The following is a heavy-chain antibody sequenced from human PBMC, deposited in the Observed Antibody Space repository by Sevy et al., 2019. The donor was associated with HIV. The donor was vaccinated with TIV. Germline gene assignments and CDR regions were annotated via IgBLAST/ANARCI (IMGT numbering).Heavy chain of an antibody. CDR2: FDPEDGET. D-gene: IGHD3-10*02. CDR1: GYTLTELS. J-gene: IGHJ4*02. Sequence: ASVKVSCEVSGYTLTELSMHWVRQAPGKGLEWMGGFDPEDGETIYAQKFQGRVTMTEDTSTDTAYMELSSLRSEDTAVYYCATDPLITMLGRFDYWGQGTLVTVSS. CDR3: ATDPLITMLGRFDY. V-gene: IGHV1-24*01.